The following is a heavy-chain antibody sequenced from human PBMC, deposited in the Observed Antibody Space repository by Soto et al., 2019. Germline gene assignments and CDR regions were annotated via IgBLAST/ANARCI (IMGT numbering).Heavy chain of an antibody. V-gene: IGHV4-39*01. CDR2: IYYSGST. J-gene: IGHJ6*02. CDR3: ARHAQERLYLDGLGDYYYYGIDV. D-gene: IGHD3-9*01. CDR1: GGSISSSSYY. Sequence: SETLSLTCTVSGGSISSSSYYWGWIRQPPGKGLEWIGSIYYSGSTYYNPSLKSRVTISVDTSKNQFSLKLSSVTAADTAVYYCARHAQERLYLDGLGDYYYYGIDVWGQGTTVAVS.